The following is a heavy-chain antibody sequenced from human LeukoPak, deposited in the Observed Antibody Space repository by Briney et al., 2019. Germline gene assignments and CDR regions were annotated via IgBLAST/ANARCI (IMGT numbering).Heavy chain of an antibody. D-gene: IGHD3-3*01. CDR3: ARVGTIFGVVTSFDP. V-gene: IGHV4-30-4*08. CDR2: IYYSGST. Sequence: PSQTLSLTCTVSGGSISSGDYYWSWIRQPPGKGLEWIGYIYYSGSTYYNPSLKSRVTISVDPSKNQFSLKLSSVTAADTAVYYCARVGTIFGVVTSFDPWGQGTLVTVSS. CDR1: GGSISSGDYY. J-gene: IGHJ5*02.